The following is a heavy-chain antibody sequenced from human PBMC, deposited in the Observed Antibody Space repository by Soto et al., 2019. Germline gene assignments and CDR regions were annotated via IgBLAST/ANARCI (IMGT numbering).Heavy chain of an antibody. J-gene: IGHJ4*02. CDR2: ISHDGSTK. CDR1: GFTFSSYG. V-gene: IGHV3-30*03. D-gene: IGHD2-8*02. Sequence: QVQLVECGGGVVQPGRSLRHSCAASGFTFSSYGMHWVRQAPGKGLEWVAVISHDGSTKYYADSVKGRFTISRDNSRNTLYLEMNSLRGDDMAVYYCTGEVASGYWGQGTLVTVSS. CDR3: TGEVASGY.